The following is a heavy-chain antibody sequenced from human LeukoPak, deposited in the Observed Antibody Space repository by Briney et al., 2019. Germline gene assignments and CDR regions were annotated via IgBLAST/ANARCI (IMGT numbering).Heavy chain of an antibody. D-gene: IGHD6-19*01. CDR3: ARVSVAEYYYYYYMDV. J-gene: IGHJ6*03. V-gene: IGHV3-48*03. Sequence: GGSLRLSCAASGFTFSSYEMNWVRQAPGKGLEWVSYISSSGSTIYYADSVKGRFTISRDNSKNTLYLQMNSLRAEDTAVYYCARVSVAEYYYYYYMDVWGKGTTVTISS. CDR1: GFTFSSYE. CDR2: ISSSGSTI.